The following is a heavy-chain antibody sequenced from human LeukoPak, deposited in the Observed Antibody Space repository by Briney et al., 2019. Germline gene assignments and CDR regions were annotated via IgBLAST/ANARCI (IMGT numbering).Heavy chain of an antibody. J-gene: IGHJ4*02. CDR1: GGSTSSSNYY. CDR2: IYYSGST. V-gene: IGHV4-39*07. CDR3: ARDSSGLDY. D-gene: IGHD6-19*01. Sequence: SSETLSLTCTVSGGSTSSSNYYWGWIRQPPGKDLEWIGSIYYSGSTNYNPSLKSRVTISVDTSKNQFSLKLSSVTAADTAVYYCARDSSGLDYWGQGTLVTVSS.